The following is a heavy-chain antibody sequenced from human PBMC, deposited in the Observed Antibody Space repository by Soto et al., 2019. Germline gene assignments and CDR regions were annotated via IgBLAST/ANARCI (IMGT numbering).Heavy chain of an antibody. CDR1: GFSLSNARMG. J-gene: IGHJ4*02. CDR3: ARSKGGYCSCGSCYRNLDY. V-gene: IGHV2-26*01. D-gene: IGHD2-15*01. CDR2: IFSNDEN. Sequence: QVTLKESGPVLVKPTETLTLTCTVSGFSLSNARMGVSWIRQPPGKALVWLAHIFSNDENSYSPSLKSRLTISNDTSKSQVVLTMTNMDPVDTATYYCARSKGGYCSCGSCYRNLDYWGQGTLVTVST.